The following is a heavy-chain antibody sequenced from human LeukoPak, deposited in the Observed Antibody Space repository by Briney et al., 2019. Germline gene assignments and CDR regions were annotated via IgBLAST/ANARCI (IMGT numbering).Heavy chain of an antibody. V-gene: IGHV4-59*12. CDR2: IYYSGST. Sequence: SETLSLTCTVSGGSTSSYYLSWVRHPPEEGLEWIGYIYYSGSTNYNPSLKSRVTISVDTSKNQFSLKLSSVTAADTDVYYCASHNYYYYYMDVWGKGTTVTVSS. CDR1: GGSTSSYY. J-gene: IGHJ6*03. CDR3: ASHNYYYYYMDV.